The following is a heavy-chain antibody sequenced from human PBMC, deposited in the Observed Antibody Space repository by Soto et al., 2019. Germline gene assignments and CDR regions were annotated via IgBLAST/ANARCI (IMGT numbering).Heavy chain of an antibody. CDR3: AKDRGSSGWSLDY. CDR1: GFTFSSYG. J-gene: IGHJ4*02. D-gene: IGHD6-19*01. V-gene: IGHV3-33*06. CDR2: IWYNGNNK. Sequence: GGSLRLSCAASGFTFSSYGMHWVRQAPGKGLEWVAIIWYNGNNKYYADSVKGRFTISRDNSKNTLYLQMDSLGSEDTAVYYCAKDRGSSGWSLDYWGQGTLVTASS.